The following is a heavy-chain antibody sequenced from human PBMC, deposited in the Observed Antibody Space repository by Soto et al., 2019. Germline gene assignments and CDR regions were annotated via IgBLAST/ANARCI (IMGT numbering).Heavy chain of an antibody. CDR3: AASCVGCGGFNYYGMDV. J-gene: IGHJ6*02. V-gene: IGHV4-31*03. CDR2: IYYSGST. CDR1: GSACSCRCYS. Sequence: PSGSLALACTVAGSACSCRCYSWHWIRQPPGKGLEWIGYIYYSGSTYYNPSLKSRVTISVDTSKNQFSLKLSSVTAADTAVYYCAASCVGCGGFNYYGMDVWGQGTTVTVSS. D-gene: IGHD2-21*01.